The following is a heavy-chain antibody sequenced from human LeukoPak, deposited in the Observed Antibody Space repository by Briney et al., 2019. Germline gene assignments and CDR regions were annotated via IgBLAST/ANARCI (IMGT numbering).Heavy chain of an antibody. D-gene: IGHD3-22*01. J-gene: IGHJ4*02. CDR3: AKVGSRLSSGSYYFDY. Sequence: PGRSLRLSCAASGFTFSSYGMHWVRQAPGKGLEWVAVISYDGSNKYYADSVKGRFIISRDNSKNTLYLQMNSLRAEDTAVYYCAKVGSRLSSGSYYFDYWGQGTLVTVSS. CDR1: GFTFSSYG. CDR2: ISYDGSNK. V-gene: IGHV3-30*18.